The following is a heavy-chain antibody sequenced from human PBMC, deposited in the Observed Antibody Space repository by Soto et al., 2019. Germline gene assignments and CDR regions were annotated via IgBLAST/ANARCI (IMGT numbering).Heavy chain of an antibody. CDR3: TTDSQISLTLSLFAS. D-gene: IGHD3-3*01. Sequence: GGSLRRSWAAAGFGVSDAWVNWGRQAPGKGLEWVGRIKSKIDGGTTDYAAPVKGRFAVSRDDSNNMVYLQMNSLKTEDTGVYYCTTDSQISLTLSLFASRAHGPLVTVSP. CDR1: GFGVSDAW. V-gene: IGHV3-15*07. J-gene: IGHJ5*01. CDR2: IKSKIDGGTT.